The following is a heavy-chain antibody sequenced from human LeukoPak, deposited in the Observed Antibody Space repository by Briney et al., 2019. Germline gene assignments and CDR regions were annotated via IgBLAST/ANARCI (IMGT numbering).Heavy chain of an antibody. J-gene: IGHJ5*02. CDR1: GGSISSSSYY. CDR3: ARGLVGAPTENWFDP. V-gene: IGHV4-39*07. D-gene: IGHD1-26*01. Sequence: SSETLSLTCPVSGGSISSSSYYWGWIRQPPGKGLEWIGTIYYTGSTYYNPSLKSRVTISVDTSKNQFSLKLSSVTAADTAVYYCARGLVGAPTENWFDPWGQGTLVTVSS. CDR2: IYYTGST.